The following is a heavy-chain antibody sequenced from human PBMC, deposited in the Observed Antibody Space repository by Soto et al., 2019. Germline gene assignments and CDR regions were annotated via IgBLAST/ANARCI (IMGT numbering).Heavy chain of an antibody. D-gene: IGHD6-13*01. CDR1: GGTFSSYA. CDR3: ARDIAADDPPYGMDV. CDR2: IIPIFGTA. Sequence: QVQLVQSGAEVKKPGSSVKVSCKASGGTFSSYAISWVRQAPGQGLEWVGGIIPIFGTANYAQKFQGRVTISADESTSTAYMELSSLRSEDTAVYCCARDIAADDPPYGMDVWGQGTTVTVSS. V-gene: IGHV1-69*01. J-gene: IGHJ6*02.